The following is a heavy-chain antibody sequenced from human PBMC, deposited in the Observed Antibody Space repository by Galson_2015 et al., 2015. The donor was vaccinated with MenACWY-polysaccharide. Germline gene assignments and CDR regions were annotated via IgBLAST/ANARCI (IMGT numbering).Heavy chain of an antibody. Sequence: SVKVSCKASRGTFRNYSIGWVRQAPGQGLEWMGRIIPFATMENYAQKFQGRVTISADTSANTVYMQLSSLTSDDTAVHFCARVDCSGGHCYFAYWGQGTLVTVSS. CDR1: RGTFRNYS. CDR2: IIPFATME. CDR3: ARVDCSGGHCYFAY. D-gene: IGHD2-15*01. J-gene: IGHJ4*02. V-gene: IGHV1-69*02.